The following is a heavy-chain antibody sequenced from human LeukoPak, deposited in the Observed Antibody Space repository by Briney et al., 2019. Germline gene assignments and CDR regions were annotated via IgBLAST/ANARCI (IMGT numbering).Heavy chain of an antibody. J-gene: IGHJ4*02. CDR1: GGSISSSSYY. Sequence: SETLSLTCTVSGGSISSSSYYWGWIRQPPGKGLEWIGSIYYSGSTYYNPSLKSRVTISVDTSKNQFSLKLSSVTAADTAVYYCARGYDILTGYYMYFDYWGQGTLVTVSS. D-gene: IGHD3-9*01. CDR2: IYYSGST. V-gene: IGHV4-39*07. CDR3: ARGYDILTGYYMYFDY.